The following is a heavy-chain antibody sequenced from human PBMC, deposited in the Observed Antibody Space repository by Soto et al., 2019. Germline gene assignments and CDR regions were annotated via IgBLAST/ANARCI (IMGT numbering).Heavy chain of an antibody. CDR1: GFTFSSYW. V-gene: IGHV3-7*01. CDR3: ARAYYDFWSGYYRSGYEPDAFDI. CDR2: IKQDGSEK. Sequence: GGSLRLSCAASGFTFSSYWMSWVRQAPGKGLEWVANIKQDGSEKYYVDSVKGRFTISRDNAKNSLYLQMNSLRAEDTAVYYCARAYYDFWSGYYRSGYEPDAFDIWGQGTMVTVSS. D-gene: IGHD3-3*01. J-gene: IGHJ3*02.